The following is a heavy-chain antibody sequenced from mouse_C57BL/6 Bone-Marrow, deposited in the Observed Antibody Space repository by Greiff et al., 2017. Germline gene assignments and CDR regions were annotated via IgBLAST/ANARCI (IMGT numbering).Heavy chain of an antibody. Sequence: QVQLQQPGAELVMPGASVKLSCKASGYTFTSYWMHWVKQRPGQGLEWIGEIDPSGSYTNYNQKFKGKSTLTVDKSSSTAYMQLSSLTSEDSAVYYCAGSVYYYGSSPWFAYWGQGTLVTVSA. CDR2: IDPSGSYT. J-gene: IGHJ3*01. CDR3: AGSVYYYGSSPWFAY. CDR1: GYTFTSYW. V-gene: IGHV1-69*01. D-gene: IGHD1-1*01.